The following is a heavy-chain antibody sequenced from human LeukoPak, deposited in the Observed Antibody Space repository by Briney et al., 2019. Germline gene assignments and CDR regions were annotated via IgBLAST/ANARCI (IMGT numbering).Heavy chain of an antibody. CDR1: GGSNSSYY. CDR3: VRPGQSNWWVYFNY. Sequence: SETLSLTCTVSGGSNSSYYWTWIRQPPGKGLEWIGYIHTSGSTNYNPSLRSRVTMSVDTSRNQFSLRLNSATAADTAVYYCVRPGQSNWWVYFNYWGQGTVVTVSS. D-gene: IGHD2-15*01. CDR2: IHTSGST. J-gene: IGHJ4*02. V-gene: IGHV4-4*09.